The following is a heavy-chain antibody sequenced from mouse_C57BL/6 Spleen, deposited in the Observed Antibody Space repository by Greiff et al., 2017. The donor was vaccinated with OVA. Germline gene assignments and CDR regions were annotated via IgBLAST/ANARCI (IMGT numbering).Heavy chain of an antibody. Sequence: EVQRVESGGGLVKPGGSLKLSCAASGFTFSDYGMHWVRQAPEKGLEWVAYISSGSSTIYYADTVKGRFTITRDNAKNTLFLQMTSLRSEDTTMYYCARPGGGYYFDYWGQGTTLTVSS. D-gene: IGHD1-1*02. CDR3: ARPGGGYYFDY. V-gene: IGHV5-17*01. CDR2: ISSGSSTI. CDR1: GFTFSDYG. J-gene: IGHJ2*01.